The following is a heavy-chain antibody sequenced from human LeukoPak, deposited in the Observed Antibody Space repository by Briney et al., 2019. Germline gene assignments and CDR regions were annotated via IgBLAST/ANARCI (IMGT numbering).Heavy chain of an antibody. J-gene: IGHJ4*02. D-gene: IGHD6-13*01. CDR2: ISSSGGTT. CDR3: ARVRYSTSWKDH. V-gene: IGHV3-23*01. Sequence: GGSLRLSCAASGFTFSSHAMNWVRQAPGKGLEWVSVISSSGGTTYYSDSVKGRFIISRDNSKNTLYLQMNSLRAEDTAVYYCARVRYSTSWKDHWGQGTLVTVFS. CDR1: GFTFSSHA.